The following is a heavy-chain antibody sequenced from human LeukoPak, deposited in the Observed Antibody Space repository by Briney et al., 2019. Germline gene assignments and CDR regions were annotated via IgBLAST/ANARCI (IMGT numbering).Heavy chain of an antibody. D-gene: IGHD5-18*01. Sequence: SETLSLTCAVYGGSFSGYYWSWIRQPPGKGLEWIGEINHSGSTNYNPSLKSRVTISVDTSKNQFSLKLSSVTAADTAVYYCAREGIQLWLPDPYMDVWGKGTTVTVSS. J-gene: IGHJ6*03. V-gene: IGHV4-34*01. CDR1: GGSFSGYY. CDR2: INHSGST. CDR3: AREGIQLWLPDPYMDV.